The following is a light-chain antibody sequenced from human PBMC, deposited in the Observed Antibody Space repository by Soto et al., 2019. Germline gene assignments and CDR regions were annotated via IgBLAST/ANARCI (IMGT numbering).Light chain of an antibody. CDR1: QGISSY. V-gene: IGKV1-27*01. CDR2: AAS. J-gene: IGKJ4*01. CDR3: QKYNSAPLT. Sequence: DIQMTQSPSSLSASVGDRVTITCRASQGISSYLAWYQRKPGKVPKLLICAASTLQSGVPSRFSGSGSGTDFTLTISSLQPEDVATYYCQKYNSAPLTFGGGTKVEIK.